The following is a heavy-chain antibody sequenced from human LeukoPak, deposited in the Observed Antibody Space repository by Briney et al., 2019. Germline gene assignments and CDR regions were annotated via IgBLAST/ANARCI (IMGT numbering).Heavy chain of an antibody. Sequence: PGGSLRLSCAASGFIFSRYWMAWVRQAPGQGLEWVANIKEDGSDKNYVESMKGRFTISRDNVKNSVYLEMNSLRAEDTAVYYCARDAGYGYDRFDFWGQGTQVTVSS. CDR3: ARDAGYGYDRFDF. CDR2: IKEDGSDK. D-gene: IGHD5-18*01. CDR1: GFIFSRYW. J-gene: IGHJ4*02. V-gene: IGHV3-7*01.